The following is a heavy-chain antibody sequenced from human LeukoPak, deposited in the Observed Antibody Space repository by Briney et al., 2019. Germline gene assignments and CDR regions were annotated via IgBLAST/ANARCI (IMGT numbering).Heavy chain of an antibody. CDR1: GFTFSSYW. CDR2: IKQDGSEK. J-gene: IGHJ5*02. Sequence: GGSLRLSCAASGFTFSSYWMSWVRQAPGKGLEWVANIKQDGSEKYYVDSVKGRFTVSRDNAKNSLYLLMNSLRAEDTAVYYCARDRGSSWYSLGGLTDWFDPWGQGTLVTVSS. V-gene: IGHV3-7*03. D-gene: IGHD6-13*01. CDR3: ARDRGSSWYSLGGLTDWFDP.